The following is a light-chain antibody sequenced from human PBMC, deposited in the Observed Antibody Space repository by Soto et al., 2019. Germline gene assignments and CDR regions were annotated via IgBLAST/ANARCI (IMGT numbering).Light chain of an antibody. J-gene: IGLJ2*01. CDR3: SSYTTRSTVV. CDR2: DVY. CDR1: SSDVGGYNY. Sequence: QSALTQPASVSGSPGQSITISCTGTSSDVGGYNYVSWFQQHPGKAPNLMIYDVYRRPSGVSYRFSGSKSGNTASLTISGLQAEDEADYYCSSYTTRSTVVFGGWTKVTVL. V-gene: IGLV2-14*01.